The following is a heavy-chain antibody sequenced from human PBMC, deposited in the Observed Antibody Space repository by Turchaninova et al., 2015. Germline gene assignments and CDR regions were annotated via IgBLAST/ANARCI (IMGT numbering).Heavy chain of an antibody. D-gene: IGHD2-15*01. V-gene: IGHV3-23*01. J-gene: IGHJ3*02. CDR3: AKRIGGSWPDAFDI. CDR2: FTGSGRNT. Sequence: EVQLLESGGGLVQPGGSLRLSFATSGFAFSSYAMPWVRQAPGWGRGWVSAFTGSGRNTEDQDSGKGRFTSSRDNSNNTASLHMDSLRVDDTAIYYCAKRIGGSWPDAFDIWGQQGTMVTVSS. CDR1: GFAFSSYA.